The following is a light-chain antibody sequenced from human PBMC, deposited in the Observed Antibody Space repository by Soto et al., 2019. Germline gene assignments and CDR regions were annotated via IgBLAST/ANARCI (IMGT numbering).Light chain of an antibody. J-gene: IGKJ1*01. V-gene: IGKV3-15*01. CDR1: QSVSSN. Sequence: EIVLTQSPGTLSLSPGERATLSCRASQSVSSNSLAWFQLKPGQAPRLLIYGASSRATGIPARFSGSGSGTEFTLTISSLQSEDFAVYYCQQYNNWPPWTFGQGTKVDIK. CDR3: QQYNNWPPWT. CDR2: GAS.